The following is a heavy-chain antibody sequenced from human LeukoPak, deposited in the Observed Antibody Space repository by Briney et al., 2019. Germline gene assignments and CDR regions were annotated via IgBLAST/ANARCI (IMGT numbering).Heavy chain of an antibody. J-gene: IGHJ6*03. Sequence: ASVKVSCKASGYTFTGYYVHWVRQAPGQGLEWMGIINPSDGSTTYAQKFQGRVTMTRDMSTSTVYMELSSLRAEDTAIYYCAKNGDRGAYCSGGSCYPYYYYNMDVWGKGATVTISS. CDR1: GYTFTGYY. CDR3: AKNGDRGAYCSGGSCYPYYYYNMDV. V-gene: IGHV1-46*01. CDR2: INPSDGST. D-gene: IGHD2-15*01.